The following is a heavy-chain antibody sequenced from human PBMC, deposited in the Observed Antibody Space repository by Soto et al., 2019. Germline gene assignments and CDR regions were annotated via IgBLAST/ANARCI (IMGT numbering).Heavy chain of an antibody. J-gene: IGHJ3*02. CDR2: IKPDGSQK. D-gene: IGHD3-22*01. CDR1: GFTFSSYW. Sequence: GGSLRLSCAASGFTFSSYWMSWVRQAPGKGLEWVANIKPDGSQKWYVDSVKGRFTISRDNAKKSLYLQMNSLRAEDTAVYYCARGDYYDSSGPFSDAFDIWGQGTKVTVSS. CDR3: ARGDYYDSSGPFSDAFDI. V-gene: IGHV3-7*04.